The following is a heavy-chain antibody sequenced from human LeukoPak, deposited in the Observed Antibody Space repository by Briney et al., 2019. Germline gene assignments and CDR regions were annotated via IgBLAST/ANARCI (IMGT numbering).Heavy chain of an antibody. CDR2: MNPNSGNT. D-gene: IGHD3-10*01. CDR1: GYTFTSYD. CDR3: ARSSSGSYYIRYYYYYGMDV. Sequence: GASVKVSCKASGYTFTSYDINWVRQATGQGLEWMGWMNPNSGNTGYAQKFQGRVTMTRNTSISTAYMELSSLRSEDTAVYYCARSSSGSYYIRYYYYYGMDVWGQGTTVTVSS. V-gene: IGHV1-8*01. J-gene: IGHJ6*02.